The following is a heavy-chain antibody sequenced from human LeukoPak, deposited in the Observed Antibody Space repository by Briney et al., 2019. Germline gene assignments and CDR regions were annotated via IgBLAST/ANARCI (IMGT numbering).Heavy chain of an antibody. V-gene: IGHV4-38-2*02. D-gene: IGHD4-17*01. CDR2: IYHSGST. CDR3: ARELRLVANRFDP. Sequence: PSETLSLTCTVSGYSISSGYYWGWIRQPPGKGLEWIGSIYHSGSTYYNPSLKSRVTISVDTSKNRFSLKLSSVTAADTAVYYCARELRLVANRFDPWGQGTLVTVSS. CDR1: GYSISSGYY. J-gene: IGHJ5*02.